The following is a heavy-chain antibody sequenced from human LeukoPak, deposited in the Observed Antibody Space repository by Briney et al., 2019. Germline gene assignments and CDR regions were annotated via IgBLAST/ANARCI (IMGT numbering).Heavy chain of an antibody. CDR2: IRQDGAER. CDR1: GFTFSNHW. Sequence: GGSLRLSCAASGFTFSNHWMSWVRQAPGKGLEWVANIRQDGAERYYVDSVKGRFTISRDNAKNSVYLEMNSLRVEDTAVYFCARAPYFESSGPLWGQGTLVTVSS. V-gene: IGHV3-7*01. J-gene: IGHJ4*02. D-gene: IGHD3-22*01. CDR3: ARAPYFESSGPL.